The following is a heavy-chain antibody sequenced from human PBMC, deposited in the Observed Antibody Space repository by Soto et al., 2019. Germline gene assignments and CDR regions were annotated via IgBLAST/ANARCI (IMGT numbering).Heavy chain of an antibody. V-gene: IGHV3-66*02. CDR3: ARAWDYGDYGGAFDI. Sequence: GGSLRLSCAASGFTVSSNYMSWIRPAPGKGLQWVSVMYIGGSTYYADSVKGRFTISRDNSKNTLYLQMNSLRAEDTAVYYCARAWDYGDYGGAFDIWGQGTMVTVS. CDR1: GFTVSSNY. J-gene: IGHJ3*02. CDR2: MYIGGST. D-gene: IGHD4-17*01.